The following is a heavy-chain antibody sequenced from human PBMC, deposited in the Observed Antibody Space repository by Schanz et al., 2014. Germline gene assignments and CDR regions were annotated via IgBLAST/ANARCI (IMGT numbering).Heavy chain of an antibody. CDR2: IWYDGNNK. Sequence: VQLVESGGGLIQPGGSLRLSCAASGFNVSGNFMSWVRQAPGKGLEWVAVIWYDGNNKYYADSVKGRFTISRDNSKNTLYLQMNSLRAEDTALYYCAKDPHRDYGGKPQAFDIWGQGTMVTVSS. J-gene: IGHJ3*02. V-gene: IGHV3-33*06. D-gene: IGHD4-17*01. CDR3: AKDPHRDYGGKPQAFDI. CDR1: GFNVSGNF.